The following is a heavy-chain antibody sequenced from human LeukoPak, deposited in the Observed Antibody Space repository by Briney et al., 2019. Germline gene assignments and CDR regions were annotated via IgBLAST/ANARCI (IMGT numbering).Heavy chain of an antibody. D-gene: IGHD5-12*01. Sequence: GGSLRLSCAASGFTFSSAWMSWVRQAPGKGLECIGRIKSKVDGETREYAAPVKGRFTVSRDDSMNTLYLQMNSLKTEDTAVYYCVADIPPPRGYEYPFDYWGQGILVTVSS. J-gene: IGHJ4*02. CDR1: GFTFSSAW. CDR3: VADIPPPRGYEYPFDY. V-gene: IGHV3-15*01. CDR2: IKSKVDGETR.